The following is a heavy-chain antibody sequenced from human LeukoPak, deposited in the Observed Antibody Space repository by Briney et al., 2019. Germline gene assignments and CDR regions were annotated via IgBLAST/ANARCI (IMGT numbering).Heavy chain of an antibody. Sequence: SVKVSCKASGGTFSSYAISWVRQAPGQGLEWMGGIIPIFGTANYAQKFQGRVTITADESTSTAYMELSSLRSEDTAVYYCAREGRGDGYSSGWYWFDPWGQGTLVTVSS. CDR2: IIPIFGTA. V-gene: IGHV1-69*13. D-gene: IGHD6-19*01. J-gene: IGHJ5*02. CDR3: AREGRGDGYSSGWYWFDP. CDR1: GGTFSSYA.